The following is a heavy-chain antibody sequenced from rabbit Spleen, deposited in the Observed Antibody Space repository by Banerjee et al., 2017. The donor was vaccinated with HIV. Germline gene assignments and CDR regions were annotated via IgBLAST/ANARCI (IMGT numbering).Heavy chain of an antibody. Sequence: QEQLEESGGGLVKPEGSLTLTCTASGFPFSNKAVICWVRQAPGEGLEWIACITAVTGTEVYASQAEGRFTSTKTAPTTGSLQISGLTAADTATHFCARELARVIGLNFGWWGPGTLVTVS. CDR3: ARELARVIGLNFGW. D-gene: IGHD1-1*01. V-gene: IGHV1S45*01. CDR2: ITAVTGTE. CDR1: GFPFSNKAV. J-gene: IGHJ4*01.